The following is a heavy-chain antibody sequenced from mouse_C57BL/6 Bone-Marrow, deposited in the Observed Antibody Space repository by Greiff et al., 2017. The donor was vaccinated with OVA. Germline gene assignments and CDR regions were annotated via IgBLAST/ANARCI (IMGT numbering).Heavy chain of an antibody. CDR2: IDPENGDT. D-gene: IGHD1-1*01. J-gene: IGHJ3*01. CDR1: GFNIKDDY. CDR3: TTLYYYGAWFAY. Sequence: EVQLQQSGAELVRPGASVKLSCTASGFNIKDDYMHWVKQRPEQGLEWIGWIDPENGDTEYAPKFQGKATITADTSSNTAYLQLSSLTSEDTAVYYCTTLYYYGAWFAYWGQGTLVTVSA. V-gene: IGHV14-4*01.